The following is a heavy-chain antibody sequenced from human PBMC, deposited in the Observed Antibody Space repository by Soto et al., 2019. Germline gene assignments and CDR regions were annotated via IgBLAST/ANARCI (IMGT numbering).Heavy chain of an antibody. J-gene: IGHJ4*02. CDR3: ASERLAAASDY. CDR1: GFTFSSYS. D-gene: IGHD6-13*01. V-gene: IGHV3-21*01. Sequence: EVQLVESGGGLVKPGGSLRLSCAASGFTFSSYSMNWVRQAPGKGLEWVSSISSSSSYIYYADSVKGRCTISRDNAKNSLYLQMNSLRAEDTAVYYCASERLAAASDYWGQGTLVTVSS. CDR2: ISSSSSYI.